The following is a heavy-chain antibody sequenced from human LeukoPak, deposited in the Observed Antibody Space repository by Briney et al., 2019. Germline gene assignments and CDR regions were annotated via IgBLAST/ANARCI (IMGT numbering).Heavy chain of an antibody. CDR2: ISYDGSNK. V-gene: IGHV3-30-3*01. CDR3: AKVGCSSTSCPEDY. Sequence: GGSLRLSCAASGFTFSSYAMHWVRQAPGKGLEWVAVISYDGSNKYYADSVKGRFTISRDNSKNTLYLQMNSLRAEDTAVYYCAKVGCSSTSCPEDYWGQGTLVTVSS. CDR1: GFTFSSYA. J-gene: IGHJ4*02. D-gene: IGHD2-2*01.